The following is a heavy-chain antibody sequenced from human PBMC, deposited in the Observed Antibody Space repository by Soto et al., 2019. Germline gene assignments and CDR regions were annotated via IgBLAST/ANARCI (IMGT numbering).Heavy chain of an antibody. CDR1: GFTFSSYS. CDR3: ARSLTTSGASYYYYGMDV. J-gene: IGHJ6*02. V-gene: IGHV3-21*01. D-gene: IGHD6-19*01. Sequence: EVQLVESGGGLVKPGGSLRLSCAASGFTFSSYSMNWVRQAPGKGLEWVSSISSSSSYIYYADSVKGRFTISRDNAKNSXXLQMNSLRAEETAVYYCARSLTTSGASYYYYGMDVLGQGTTVNVSS. CDR2: ISSSSSYI.